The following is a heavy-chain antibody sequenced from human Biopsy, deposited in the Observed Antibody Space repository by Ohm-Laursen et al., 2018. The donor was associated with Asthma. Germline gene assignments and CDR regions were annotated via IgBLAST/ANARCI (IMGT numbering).Heavy chain of an antibody. J-gene: IGHJ6*02. CDR3: ARAVDYSHYYGIDV. CDR1: GYTFNSAG. Sequence: SVKVSRKASGYTFNSAGITWVRQAPGQGLEWMGWISVYNGNTKVAQKLQDRVTMITDTSTSTAYMELRSLRSDDTAVYFCARAVDYSHYYGIDVWGQGTTVTVS. V-gene: IGHV1-18*01. CDR2: ISVYNGNT. D-gene: IGHD3-10*01.